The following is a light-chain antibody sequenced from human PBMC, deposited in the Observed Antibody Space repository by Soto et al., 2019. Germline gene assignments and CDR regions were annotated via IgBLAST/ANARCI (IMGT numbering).Light chain of an antibody. V-gene: IGKV3-20*01. CDR2: GAS. CDR3: HQYGSSPGT. CDR1: QSVSSSY. Sequence: IVVTQSPSTLSQSPAEIATLSCRTSQSVSSSYLDWYQQKPGKAPRLLIYGASSRASGIPDRFSGSGSGTDFTLTISRLEPEDFAPYYCHQYGSSPGTFGQGTRLEIK. J-gene: IGKJ5*01.